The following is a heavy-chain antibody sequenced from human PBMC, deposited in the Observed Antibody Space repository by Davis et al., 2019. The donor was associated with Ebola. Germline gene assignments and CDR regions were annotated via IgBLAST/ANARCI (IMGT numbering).Heavy chain of an antibody. J-gene: IGHJ6*02. D-gene: IGHD6-19*01. V-gene: IGHV3-30*18. Sequence: GGSLRLSCAASGFPFNSYSMHWVRQAPGKGLEWVAVISYDGSNKYYADSVKGRFTISRDNSKNTLYLQMNSLRAEDTAVYYCANLDSSSAWYHYYNGLDVWGQGTTVTVSS. CDR2: ISYDGSNK. CDR1: GFPFNSYS. CDR3: ANLDSSSAWYHYYNGLDV.